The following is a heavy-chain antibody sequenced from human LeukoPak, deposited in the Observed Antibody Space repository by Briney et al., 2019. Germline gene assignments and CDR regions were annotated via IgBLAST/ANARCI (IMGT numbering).Heavy chain of an antibody. D-gene: IGHD6-19*01. J-gene: IGHJ4*02. CDR2: ISGSGGST. V-gene: IGHV3-23*01. CDR1: GFTFSSYA. CDR3: ATAVASSSGWYADY. Sequence: GGSLRLSCAASGFTFSSYAMSWVRQAPGKGLEWVSAISGSGGSTYYADSVKGRFTISRDNSKNTLYLQMNSLRAEDTAVYYCATAVASSSGWYADYWGQGTLVTVSS.